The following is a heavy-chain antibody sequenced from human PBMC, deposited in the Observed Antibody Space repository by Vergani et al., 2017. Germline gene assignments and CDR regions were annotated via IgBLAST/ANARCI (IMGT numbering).Heavy chain of an antibody. V-gene: IGHV3-23*01. CDR1: GFTFIMHA. CDR2: LSASDRRT. D-gene: IGHD6-19*01. J-gene: IGHJ3*02. CDR3: AKVGRSEVAGTFGAFDS. Sequence: EVQLLESGGDLVQPGGSLRLSCAASGFTFIMHAMSWVRQAPGKGLEWVSTLSASDRRTHYADSVKGRFTISRDNSKNTLFLHMNSLRPEDTAVYYCAKVGRSEVAGTFGAFDSWRQGTMVTVSS.